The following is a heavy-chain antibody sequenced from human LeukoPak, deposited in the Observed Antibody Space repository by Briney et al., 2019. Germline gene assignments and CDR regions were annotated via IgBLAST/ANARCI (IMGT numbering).Heavy chain of an antibody. CDR3: ARGQSLNDY. Sequence: ASVNVSCKPSGYTFTEYYMHWVRQAPGQGLEWMGWINPNSGGANYAEKFKGRVTTTRDTSISTAYMELSRLRYDDTALYYCARGQSLNDYWGQGTLVTVSS. J-gene: IGHJ4*02. V-gene: IGHV1-2*02. CDR2: INPNSGGA. CDR1: GYTFTEYY.